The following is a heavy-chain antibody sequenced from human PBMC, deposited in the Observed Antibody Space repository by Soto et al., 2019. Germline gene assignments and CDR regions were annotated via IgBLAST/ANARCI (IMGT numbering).Heavy chain of an antibody. D-gene: IGHD6-13*01. Sequence: GASVKVSCKASGYTFTSYAMHWVRQAPGQRLEWMGWINAGNGNTKYSQKFQGRVTITRDTSASTAYMELSSLRSEDTAVYYCARVYSSSWYPFDYWGQGTLVTVSS. J-gene: IGHJ4*02. CDR2: INAGNGNT. V-gene: IGHV1-3*01. CDR3: ARVYSSSWYPFDY. CDR1: GYTFTSYA.